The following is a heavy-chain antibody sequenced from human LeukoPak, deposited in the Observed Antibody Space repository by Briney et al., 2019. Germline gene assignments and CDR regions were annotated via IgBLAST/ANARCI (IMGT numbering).Heavy chain of an antibody. CDR1: GFSFSSNW. CDR2: ISSSSSYI. J-gene: IGHJ5*02. Sequence: GGSLRLSCAASGFSFSSNWMHWVRQAPGKGLVWVSSISSSSSYIYYADSVKGRFTISRDNAKNSLYLQMNSLRAEDTAVYYCAKTYYYDSSGYYPLFNWFDPWGQGTLVTVSS. V-gene: IGHV3-21*01. D-gene: IGHD3-22*01. CDR3: AKTYYYDSSGYYPLFNWFDP.